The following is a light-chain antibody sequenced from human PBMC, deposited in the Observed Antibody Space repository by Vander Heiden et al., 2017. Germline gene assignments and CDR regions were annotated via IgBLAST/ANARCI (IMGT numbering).Light chain of an antibody. J-gene: IGLJ1*01. CDR3: SSYAGSYIYV. Sequence: QSALTQPPSASGSPGQSVTISCTGTSSDIGSYDYVAWYQPHPGEAPRLMIIEIRKRPSGVPDRFSGSKSGNTASLTVSGLQVEDEADYYCSSYAGSYIYVFGTGTRVTVL. CDR2: EIR. V-gene: IGLV2-8*01. CDR1: SSDIGSYDY.